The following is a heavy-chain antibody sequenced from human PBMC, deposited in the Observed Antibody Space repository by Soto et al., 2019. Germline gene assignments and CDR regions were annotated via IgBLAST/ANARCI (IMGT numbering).Heavy chain of an antibody. CDR1: GYTFTSYG. CDR2: ISAYNGNT. D-gene: IGHD3-16*02. CDR3: ARDQYLDLSYYYYGMDV. J-gene: IGHJ6*02. V-gene: IGHV1-18*04. Sequence: QVQLVQSGAEVKKPGASVKVSCKASGYTFTSYGISWVRQAPGQGLEWMGWISAYNGNTNYAQKLQGRVTMTTDTSTSTAYMELRSLRSDDTAVYYCARDQYLDLSYYYYGMDVWGQGTTVTVSS.